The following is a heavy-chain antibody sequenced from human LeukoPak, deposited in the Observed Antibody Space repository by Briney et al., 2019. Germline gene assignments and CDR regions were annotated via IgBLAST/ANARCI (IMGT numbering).Heavy chain of an antibody. CDR3: AKEDYRDYYYFDY. V-gene: IGHV3-23*01. J-gene: IGHJ4*02. D-gene: IGHD4-17*01. Sequence: GVSLRLSCAASGFTFSSYAMRWVRQAPGEGLECVSAISGSGCSTYYGDRVEGLFTISRDNSKDTLYLQMNGLRAEDTAVYYCAKEDYRDYYYFDYWGQGTLVTVSS. CDR2: ISGSGCST. CDR1: GFTFSSYA.